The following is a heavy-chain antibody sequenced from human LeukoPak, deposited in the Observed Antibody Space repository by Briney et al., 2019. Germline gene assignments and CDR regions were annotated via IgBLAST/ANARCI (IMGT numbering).Heavy chain of an antibody. V-gene: IGHV4-4*07. CDR2: IYSSGST. Sequence: SETLSLTCTVSGGSISSYYWSWIRQSAGQGLEWIGRIYSSGSTSYNPSLKSRVTMSVHTSSNQFSLRLNSVAAADTAVYYCARMYSGTYGGIDYWGQGILVTVSS. CDR3: ARMYSGTYGGIDY. CDR1: GGSISSYY. D-gene: IGHD1-26*01. J-gene: IGHJ4*02.